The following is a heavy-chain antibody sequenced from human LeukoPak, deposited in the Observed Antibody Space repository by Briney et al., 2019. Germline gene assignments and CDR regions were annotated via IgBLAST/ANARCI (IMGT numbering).Heavy chain of an antibody. D-gene: IGHD3-3*01. CDR1: GFTFSSYA. Sequence: GGSLRLSCAASGFTFSSYAMSWVRQAPGKGLEWVSAIRGSGGSTYYADSVKGRFTISRDNSKNTLYLQMNSLRAEDTAVYYCAKDYRITIFGVVTNDYWGQGTLVTVSS. J-gene: IGHJ4*02. V-gene: IGHV3-23*01. CDR2: IRGSGGST. CDR3: AKDYRITIFGVVTNDY.